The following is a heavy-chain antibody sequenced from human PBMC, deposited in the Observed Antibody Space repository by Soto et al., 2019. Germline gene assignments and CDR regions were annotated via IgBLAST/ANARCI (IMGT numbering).Heavy chain of an antibody. CDR3: AREHSSALGFDP. J-gene: IGHJ5*02. V-gene: IGHV4-30-2*01. Sequence: SETLSLTCTVSGGSISSGGYSWSWIRQPPGKGLEWIGYIYHSGITYYNPSLKSRVTISVDRSKNQFSLKLNSVTAADTAVYYCAREHSSALGFDPWRQGTLVTVSS. CDR1: GGSISSGGYS. CDR2: IYHSGIT. D-gene: IGHD3-22*01.